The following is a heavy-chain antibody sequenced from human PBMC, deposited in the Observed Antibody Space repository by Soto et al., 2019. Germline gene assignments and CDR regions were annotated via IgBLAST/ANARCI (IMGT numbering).Heavy chain of an antibody. V-gene: IGHV4-61*01. Sequence: QVQLQESGPGLVKPSETLSLTCTVSGGSLSSSNYYWSWIRQPPGKGLEWIGYIYYSGNTNNNPSLKSRVTISVDTSKNQFSLKLSSGTAADTAVYYCARGEAAGDYFDYWGQGTLVTVSS. J-gene: IGHJ4*02. CDR2: IYYSGNT. D-gene: IGHD3-10*01. CDR1: GGSLSSSNYY. CDR3: ARGEAAGDYFDY.